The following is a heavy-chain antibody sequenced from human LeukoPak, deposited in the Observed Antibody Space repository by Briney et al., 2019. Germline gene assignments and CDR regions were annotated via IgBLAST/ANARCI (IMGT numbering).Heavy chain of an antibody. Sequence: KPGGSLRLSCAASGFTFSNAWMSWVRQAPGKGLEWVGRIKSKADGGTTDYAAPVKGRFSISRDDSKNTLYLRMNSPKSEDTAVYYCTTAPAYVDYWGQGTLVTVSS. J-gene: IGHJ4*02. CDR3: TTAPAYVDY. CDR1: GFTFSNAW. CDR2: IKSKADGGTT. V-gene: IGHV3-15*01.